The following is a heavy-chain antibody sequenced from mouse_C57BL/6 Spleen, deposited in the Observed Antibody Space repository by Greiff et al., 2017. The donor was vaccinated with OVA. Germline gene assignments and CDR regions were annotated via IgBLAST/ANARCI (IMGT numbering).Heavy chain of an antibody. V-gene: IGHV2-2*01. Sequence: VKLMESGPGLVQPSQSLSITCTVSGFSLTSYGVHWVRQSPGKGLEWLGVIWSGGSTDYNAAFISRLSISKDNSKSQVFFKMNSLQADDTAIYYCARNDGYDEEFLYFDYWGQGTTLTVSS. CDR3: ARNDGYDEEFLYFDY. J-gene: IGHJ2*01. CDR1: GFSLTSYG. D-gene: IGHD2-2*01. CDR2: IWSGGST.